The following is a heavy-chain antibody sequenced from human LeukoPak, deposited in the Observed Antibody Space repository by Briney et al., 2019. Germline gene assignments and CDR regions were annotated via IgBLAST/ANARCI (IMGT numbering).Heavy chain of an antibody. CDR2: ISGSGAST. V-gene: IGHV3-23*01. CDR1: GFTLSTNA. J-gene: IGHJ4*02. Sequence: GGSLRLSCLTSGFTLSTNAMSWVRQAPGKGLEWISGISGSGASTYYADSVKGRFTISRDDSKNTLYLQMNSLRAEDTAVYYCARQSDAEYYFDYWGQGTLVTVSS. CDR3: ARQSDAEYYFDY. D-gene: IGHD3-10*01.